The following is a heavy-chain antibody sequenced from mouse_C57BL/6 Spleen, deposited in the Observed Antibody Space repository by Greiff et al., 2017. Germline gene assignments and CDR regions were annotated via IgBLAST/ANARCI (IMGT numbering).Heavy chain of an antibody. CDR2: IDPSDSET. D-gene: IGHD1-2*01. Sequence: KESCKASGYTFTSYWMHWVKQRPIQGLEWIGNIDPSDSETHYNQKFKDKATLTVDKSSSTAYMQLSSLTSEDSAVYYCARSGDYGSYYFDYWGQGTTLTVSS. J-gene: IGHJ2*01. CDR1: GYTFTSYW. V-gene: IGHV1-52*01. CDR3: ARSGDYGSYYFDY.